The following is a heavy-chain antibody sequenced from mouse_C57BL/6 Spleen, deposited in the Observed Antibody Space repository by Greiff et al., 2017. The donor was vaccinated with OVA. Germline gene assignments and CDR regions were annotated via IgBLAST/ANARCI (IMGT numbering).Heavy chain of an antibody. Sequence: VQLQQSGAELVRPGASVKLSCTASGFNIKDDYMHWVKQRPEQGLEWIGWIDPENGDTEYASKFQGKATITADTSSNTAYLQLSSLTSEDTAVYYCTTGGLNWGVAYWGQGTLVSVSA. CDR3: TTGGLNWGVAY. V-gene: IGHV14-4*01. CDR1: GFNIKDDY. CDR2: IDPENGDT. J-gene: IGHJ3*01. D-gene: IGHD4-1*01.